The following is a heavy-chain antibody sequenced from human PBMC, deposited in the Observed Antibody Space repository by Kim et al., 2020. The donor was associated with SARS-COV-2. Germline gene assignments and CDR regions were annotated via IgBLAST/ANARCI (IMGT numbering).Heavy chain of an antibody. CDR3: ARLMSDSRKYWWFDP. D-gene: IGHD3-22*01. CDR1: GGSFSDYY. J-gene: IGHJ5*02. CDR2: INHSGDT. Sequence: SETLSLTCVVSGGSFSDYYWTWIRQPPGKGLEWIGEINHSGDTNYNPSLRSRVTLTVDTSKNQFSLNMDSVTAADTSVYYCARLMSDSRKYWWFDPWGQG. V-gene: IGHV4-34*01.